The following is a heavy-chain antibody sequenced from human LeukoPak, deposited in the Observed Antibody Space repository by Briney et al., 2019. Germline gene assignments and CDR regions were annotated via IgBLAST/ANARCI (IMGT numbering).Heavy chain of an antibody. Sequence: NPSETLSLTCTVSGGSISSGSYYWSWIRQPAGKGLEWIGRIYTSGSTNYNPSLKSRVTISVDTSKNQFSLKLSSVTAADTAVYYCARRPDYWGQGTLVTVSS. CDR3: ARRPDY. CDR1: GGSISSGSYY. CDR2: IYTSGST. J-gene: IGHJ4*02. V-gene: IGHV4-61*02.